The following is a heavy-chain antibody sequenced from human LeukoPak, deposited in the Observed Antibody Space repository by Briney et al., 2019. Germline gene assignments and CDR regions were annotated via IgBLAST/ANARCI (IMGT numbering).Heavy chain of an antibody. V-gene: IGHV3-15*01. CDR3: ARELSGSDYFYYGMDV. CDR2: IKSNPDGGTT. CDR1: GFTFSNAW. D-gene: IGHD1-26*01. J-gene: IGHJ6*02. Sequence: GGSLRLSCAASGFTFSNAWMSWVRQAPGKGLEWVGRIKSNPDGGTTDYAAPVKGRFTISRDDSKNTLYVQMNSLKTEDTAVYYCARELSGSDYFYYGMDVWGQGTTVTVSS.